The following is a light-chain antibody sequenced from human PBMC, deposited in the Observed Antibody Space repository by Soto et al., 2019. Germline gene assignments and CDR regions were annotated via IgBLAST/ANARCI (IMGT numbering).Light chain of an antibody. J-gene: IGLJ2*01. CDR2: DNN. CDR1: SSNIGINT. CDR3: AAWDDSLNGVV. Sequence: QSVLTQSPSASGTPGQRVTISCSGSSSNIGINTVNWYQQLPGTAPKLLIYDNNQRPSGVPDRFSGSKSGTSASLAISGLQSEDEADYYCAAWDDSLNGVVFGGGTKLTVL. V-gene: IGLV1-44*01.